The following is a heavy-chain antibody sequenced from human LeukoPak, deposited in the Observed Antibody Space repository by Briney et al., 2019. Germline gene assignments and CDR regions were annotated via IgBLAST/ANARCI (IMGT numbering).Heavy chain of an antibody. Sequence: ASVKVSCKASGYTFINYGITWVRQAPGQGLEWMGWISANNGNTNYAQKFQDRVTMTTDTSTTTAYMELTSLRSDDTAVYYCARLGLWKYYFDYWGQGTLVTVSS. D-gene: IGHD2/OR15-2a*01. CDR3: ARLGLWKYYFDY. CDR1: GYTFINYG. V-gene: IGHV1-18*01. CDR2: ISANNGNT. J-gene: IGHJ4*02.